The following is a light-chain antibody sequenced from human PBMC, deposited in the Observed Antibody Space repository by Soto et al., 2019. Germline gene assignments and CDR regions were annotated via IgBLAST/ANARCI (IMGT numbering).Light chain of an antibody. CDR2: EVS. CDR3: CSYAGSSTPFV. J-gene: IGLJ1*01. Sequence: QSVVTQPASVSGSPWQSITISCTGTSSDVGSYNLVSWYQQHPGKAPKLMIYEVSKRPSGVSNRFSGSKSGNTASLTISGLQAEDEADYYCCSYAGSSTPFVFGTGTKVTVL. CDR1: SSDVGSYNL. V-gene: IGLV2-23*02.